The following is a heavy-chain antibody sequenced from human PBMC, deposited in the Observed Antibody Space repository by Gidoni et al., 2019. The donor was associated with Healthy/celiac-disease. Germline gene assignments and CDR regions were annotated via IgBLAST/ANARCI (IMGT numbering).Heavy chain of an antibody. J-gene: IGHJ4*02. V-gene: IGHV4-31*03. Sequence: QVQLQEPGPGLVKPAQTLSLTCTVSGGYISRGGYYWSWIRQHPGKGLEWIGYIYSSGSTYYIPSLKSRVTISVDTSMNQFSLKLSSVTAADTAVYYCAREVLGYCSGGSCSYFDYWGQGTLVTVSS. CDR2: IYSSGST. D-gene: IGHD2-15*01. CDR3: AREVLGYCSGGSCSYFDY. CDR1: GGYISRGGYY.